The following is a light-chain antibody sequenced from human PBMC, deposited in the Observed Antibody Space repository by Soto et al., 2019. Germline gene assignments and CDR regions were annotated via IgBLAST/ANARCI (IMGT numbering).Light chain of an antibody. CDR1: SSDVGSYNL. CDR3: CSYAGSGGV. CDR2: EGS. J-gene: IGLJ1*01. Sequence: QSALTQPASVSGSPGQSITISCTGTSSDVGSYNLVSWYQQHPGKAPKLMIYEGSKRPSGVSNRFSGSKSGNTASLTISGLQAGDEADYYCCSYAGSGGVFGTGTKVTVL. V-gene: IGLV2-23*01.